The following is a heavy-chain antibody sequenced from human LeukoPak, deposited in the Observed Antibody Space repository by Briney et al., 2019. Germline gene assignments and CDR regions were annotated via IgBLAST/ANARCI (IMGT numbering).Heavy chain of an antibody. J-gene: IGHJ6*02. CDR3: AREGQYNWNPRGYYYYGMDV. D-gene: IGHD1-20*01. Sequence: ASVKVSCKASGYTFTSYGISWVRQAPGQGLEWMGWISAYNGNTNYAQKLQGRVTMTTDTSTSTAYMEPRSLRSDDTAVYYCAREGQYNWNPRGYYYYGMDVWGQGTTVTVSS. CDR2: ISAYNGNT. V-gene: IGHV1-18*01. CDR1: GYTFTSYG.